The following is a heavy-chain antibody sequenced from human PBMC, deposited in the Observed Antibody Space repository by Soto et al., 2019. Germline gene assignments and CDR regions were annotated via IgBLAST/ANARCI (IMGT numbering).Heavy chain of an antibody. CDR1: GLTVSDNY. J-gene: IGHJ4*02. V-gene: IGHV3-66*01. CDR2: IYRGGDT. Sequence: EVPLEESGGGLVQPGGSLRLSCAASGLTVSDNYIRWVRHAPGKGLEWVSVIYRGGDTYYADSVKGRFTISRDNSKNTVYRQMNSLRDEDTAVYYCASCHWNGPNDYWGQGTLGTVSS. CDR3: ASCHWNGPNDY. D-gene: IGHD1-1*01.